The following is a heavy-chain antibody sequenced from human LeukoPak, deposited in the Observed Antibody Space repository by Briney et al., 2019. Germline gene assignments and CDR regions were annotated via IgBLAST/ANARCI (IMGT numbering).Heavy chain of an antibody. CDR1: GVTFSSYG. CDR3: AREGGAYVPDY. CDR2: ISSSTI. J-gene: IGHJ4*02. D-gene: IGHD5-12*01. Sequence: GGSLRLSCAASGVTFSSYGWHWVRQAPGKGLEWVSYISSSTIYYADSVKGRFTISRDNAKNSLYLQMNSLRAEDTAVYYCAREGGAYVPDYWGQGILVTVSS. V-gene: IGHV3-48*01.